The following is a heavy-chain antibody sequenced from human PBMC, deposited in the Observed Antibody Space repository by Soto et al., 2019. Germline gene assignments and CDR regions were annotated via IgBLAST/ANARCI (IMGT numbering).Heavy chain of an antibody. Sequence: DSLTISCKGSGYSFTSYWISLVRQMPGKGLEWMGRIDPSDSYTNYSPSFQGHVTISADKSISTAYLQWSSLKASDTAMYYCARFPYYYGSGSNYGMDVWGQGTTVTVSS. V-gene: IGHV5-10-1*01. CDR2: IDPSDSYT. CDR3: ARFPYYYGSGSNYGMDV. CDR1: GYSFTSYW. D-gene: IGHD3-10*01. J-gene: IGHJ6*02.